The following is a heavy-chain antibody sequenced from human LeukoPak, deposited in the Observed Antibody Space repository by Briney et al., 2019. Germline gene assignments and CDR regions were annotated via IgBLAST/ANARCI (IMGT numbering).Heavy chain of an antibody. CDR3: ARVVGASSMYSFDY. CDR2: INHSGST. J-gene: IGHJ4*02. D-gene: IGHD1-26*01. V-gene: IGHV4-34*01. Sequence: WGTLSLTCAAYGGSFSGYYWSWIRQPPGKGLEWMAEINHSGSTNYNPSLKSRVTISVATSKNEFSLTLSSVTAADTAVYYCARVVGASSMYSFDYWGQGTLVTVSS. CDR1: GGSFSGYY.